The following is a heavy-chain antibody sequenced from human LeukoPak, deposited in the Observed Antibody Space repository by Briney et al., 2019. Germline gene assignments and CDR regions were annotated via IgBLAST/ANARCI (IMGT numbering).Heavy chain of an antibody. Sequence: GGSLRLSCAASGFTFSSYEMNWVRQAPGKGLEWVSYISSIGSTIYYADSVKGRFTISRDNAKNSLYLQMNSLRAEDTAVYYCAELGITMIGGVWGKGTTVTVSS. V-gene: IGHV3-48*03. CDR3: AELGITMIGGV. CDR2: ISSIGSTI. D-gene: IGHD3-10*02. CDR1: GFTFSSYE. J-gene: IGHJ6*04.